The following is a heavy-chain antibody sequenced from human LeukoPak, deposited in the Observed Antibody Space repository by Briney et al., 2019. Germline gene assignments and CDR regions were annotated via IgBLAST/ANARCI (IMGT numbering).Heavy chain of an antibody. CDR3: ARVGKYSSSWYLVYYDSSGYYLGY. V-gene: IGHV1-8*01. Sequence: GASVKVSCKASGYTFTSYDINWVRQATGQGLEWMGWMNPNSGNTGYAQKFQGRVTMTRNTSISTAYMELSSLRSEDTAVYYCARVGKYSSSWYLVYYDSSGYYLGYWGQGTLVTVSS. J-gene: IGHJ4*02. CDR1: GYTFTSYD. CDR2: MNPNSGNT. D-gene: IGHD3-22*01.